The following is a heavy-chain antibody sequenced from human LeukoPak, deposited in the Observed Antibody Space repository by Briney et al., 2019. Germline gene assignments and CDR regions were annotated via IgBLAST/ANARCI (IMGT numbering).Heavy chain of an antibody. J-gene: IGHJ3*02. CDR3: ARDGAVDILTGYGAFDI. CDR2: IYHSGST. Sequence: SETLSLTCIVSGYSISSGYYWGWIRQPPGKGLEWIGNIYHSGSTYYNLSLKSRVTISVDTSKNQFSLKLSSVTAADTAVYYCARDGAVDILTGYGAFDIWGQGTMVTVSS. CDR1: GYSISSGYY. D-gene: IGHD3-9*01. V-gene: IGHV4-38-2*02.